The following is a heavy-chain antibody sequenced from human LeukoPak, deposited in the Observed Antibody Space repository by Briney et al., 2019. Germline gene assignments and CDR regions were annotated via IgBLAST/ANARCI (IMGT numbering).Heavy chain of an antibody. CDR1: GFTVSSNY. Sequence: PGGSLRLSCAASGFTVSSNYMSWVRQAPGKGLEWVAVISYDGSNKYYADSVKGRFTISRDNSKNTLYLQMNSLRAEDTAVYYCAREPAYSSTPLDYWGQGTLVTVSS. D-gene: IGHD6-13*01. J-gene: IGHJ4*02. V-gene: IGHV3-30-3*01. CDR2: ISYDGSNK. CDR3: AREPAYSSTPLDY.